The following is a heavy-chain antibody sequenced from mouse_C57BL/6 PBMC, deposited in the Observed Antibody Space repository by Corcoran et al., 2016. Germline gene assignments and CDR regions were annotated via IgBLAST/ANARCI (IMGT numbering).Heavy chain of an antibody. V-gene: IGHV1-76*01. Sequence: QVQLKQSGAELVRPGASVKLSCKASGYTFTDYYINWVKQRPGQGLEWIARIYPGSGNTYYNEKFKGKATLTAEKSSSTAYMQLSSLTSEDSAVYFCAREDYDYDVDYWGQGTTLTVSS. CDR3: AREDYDYDVDY. D-gene: IGHD2-4*01. J-gene: IGHJ2*01. CDR1: GYTFTDYY. CDR2: IYPGSGNT.